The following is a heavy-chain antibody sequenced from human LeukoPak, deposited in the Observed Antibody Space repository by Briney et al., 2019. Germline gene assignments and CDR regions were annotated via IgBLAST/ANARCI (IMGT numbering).Heavy chain of an antibody. D-gene: IGHD1-1*01. V-gene: IGHV4-39*07. J-gene: IGHJ4*02. Sequence: SETLSLTCTVSGGSISSRTYYWGWIRQPPGTGLEWIGSVYYTGGTYHNPSLKSRVTISVDTSKNKFSLKLSSVTAADTAVYFCSGERAGTTIDYWGQGTLVTVSS. CDR2: VYYTGGT. CDR3: SGERAGTTIDY. CDR1: GGSISSRTYY.